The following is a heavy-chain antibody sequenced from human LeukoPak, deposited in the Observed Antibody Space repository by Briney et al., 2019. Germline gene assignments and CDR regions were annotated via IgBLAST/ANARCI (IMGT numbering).Heavy chain of an antibody. CDR2: ISHSGST. J-gene: IGHJ3*02. Sequence: SETLSLTCAAYGGSFSGYYWSWIRQPPGKGLEWIGEISHSGSTNYNPSLKSRVTISVDTSKNQFSLKLSSVTAANTAVYYCARSGWSHDAFDIWGQGTMVTVSS. CDR3: ARSGWSHDAFDI. V-gene: IGHV4-34*01. CDR1: GGSFSGYY. D-gene: IGHD6-19*01.